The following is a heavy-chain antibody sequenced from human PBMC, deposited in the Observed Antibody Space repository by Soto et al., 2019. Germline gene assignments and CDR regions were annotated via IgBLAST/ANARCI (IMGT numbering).Heavy chain of an antibody. CDR2: INSDGSST. CDR3: ARDPDPELGYCSGGSCNHYYYYMDV. Sequence: PGGSLRLSCAASGFTFSSYWMHWVRQAPGKGLVWVSRINSDGSSTSYADSVKGRFTISRDNAKNTLYLQMNSLRAEDTAVYYCARDPDPELGYCSGGSCNHYYYYMDVWGKGTTVTVSS. J-gene: IGHJ6*03. V-gene: IGHV3-74*01. D-gene: IGHD2-15*01. CDR1: GFTFSSYW.